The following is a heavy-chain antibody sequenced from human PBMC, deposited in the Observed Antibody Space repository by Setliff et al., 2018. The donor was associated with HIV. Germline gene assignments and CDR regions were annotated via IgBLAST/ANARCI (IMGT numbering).Heavy chain of an antibody. J-gene: IGHJ4*02. CDR3: ARAYDVLTGYFDY. D-gene: IGHD3-9*01. CDR2: ISVYNGHT. V-gene: IGHV1-18*01. Sequence: ASVKVSCKASGYSFTNLGLNWVRQAPGRGLEWMGWISVYNGHTNFAQKLQDRVTMTTDTSTSTAYMELRSLRSDDTAVYYCARAYDVLTGYFDYWGQGILVTVSS. CDR1: GYSFTNLG.